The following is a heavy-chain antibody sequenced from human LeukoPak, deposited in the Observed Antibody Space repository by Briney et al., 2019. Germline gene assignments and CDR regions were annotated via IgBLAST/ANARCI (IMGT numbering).Heavy chain of an antibody. Sequence: PSETLSLTCTVSGGSISSISYYWGWIRQPPGKGLEWIGSMYHNGSTYYNPSLKSRVTISVDTSKNQFSLKLTSVTAADTAVYYCARGGDILTGAQGDYWGQGTLVTVSS. CDR1: GGSISSISYY. V-gene: IGHV4-39*01. CDR3: ARGGDILTGAQGDY. CDR2: MYHNGST. D-gene: IGHD3-9*01. J-gene: IGHJ4*02.